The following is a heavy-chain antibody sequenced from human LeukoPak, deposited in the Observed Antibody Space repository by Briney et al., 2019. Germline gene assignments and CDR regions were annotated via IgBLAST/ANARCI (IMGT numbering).Heavy chain of an antibody. CDR2: IYPGDSDT. CDR3: ARRWGDSSNPLGDY. V-gene: IGHV5-51*01. CDR1: YW. D-gene: IGHD6-13*01. J-gene: IGHJ4*02. Sequence: YWSWIRQPPGKGLEWMGIIYPGDSDTRYSPSFQGQVTISADKSISTAYLQWSSLKASDTAMYYCARRWGDSSNPLGDYWGQGTLVTVSS.